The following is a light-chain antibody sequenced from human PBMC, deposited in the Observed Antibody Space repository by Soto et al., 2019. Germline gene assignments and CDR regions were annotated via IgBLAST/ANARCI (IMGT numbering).Light chain of an antibody. Sequence: EIVLTQFPGTLFLSPGEKATLSCRASQSVSSSYLAWYQQKPGQAPRPLIYGASSRATGIPDRFSGSGSGTDFTLTISRLEPEDFAVYYCQQYGSSPSWTLGQGTKVDIK. J-gene: IGKJ1*01. V-gene: IGKV3-20*01. CDR1: QSVSSSY. CDR3: QQYGSSPSWT. CDR2: GAS.